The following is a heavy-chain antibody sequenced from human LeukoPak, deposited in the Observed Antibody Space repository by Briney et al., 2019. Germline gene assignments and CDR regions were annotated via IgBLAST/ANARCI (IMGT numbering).Heavy chain of an antibody. V-gene: IGHV3-23*01. CDR2: IFPSGGEI. CDR1: GFTFSTFA. CDR3: ATYRQVLLPFES. J-gene: IGHJ4*02. D-gene: IGHD2-8*02. Sequence: GGALRLSCAASGFTFSTFAMIWVRQPPGKGLEWVSSIFPSGGEIHYADSVRGRFTISRENSKSTLSLQMNNLRAEDTAIYYCATYRQVLLPFESWGQGTLVTVSS.